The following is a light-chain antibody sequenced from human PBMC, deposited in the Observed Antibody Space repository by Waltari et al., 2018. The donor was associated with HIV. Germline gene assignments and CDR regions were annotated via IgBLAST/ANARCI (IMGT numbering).Light chain of an antibody. Sequence: YGLIQPPSVSVSPGQTATIACSGDSLSRQPAAWYHKKAGQAPTLVIYRDTERPSEIPERFSGSTSGTTVTLTISRVQVEDEADYFCQSTDSSGSHVIFGGGTRLSVL. J-gene: IGLJ2*01. CDR1: SLSRQP. CDR2: RDT. CDR3: QSTDSSGSHVI. V-gene: IGLV3-25*03.